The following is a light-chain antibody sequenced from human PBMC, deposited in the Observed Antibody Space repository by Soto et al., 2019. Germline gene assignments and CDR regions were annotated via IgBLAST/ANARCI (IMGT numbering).Light chain of an antibody. V-gene: IGLV1-40*01. Sequence: QSVLTQPPSVSGALGQRVTSSCTGSSSNIGAGYDVHWYQQFPGTAPKLLIYGNNNRPSGVPDRFSGSKSGTSASLAITGLQSDDEADFYCQSYDSSLRGSVFGTGTKVTVL. CDR1: SSNIGAGYD. CDR2: GNN. CDR3: QSYDSSLRGSV. J-gene: IGLJ1*01.